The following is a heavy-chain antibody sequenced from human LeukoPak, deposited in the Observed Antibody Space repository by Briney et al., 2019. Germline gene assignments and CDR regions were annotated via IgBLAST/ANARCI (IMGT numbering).Heavy chain of an antibody. D-gene: IGHD3-3*01. CDR1: GGSISGYY. CDR3: AREIYYDVLSGYTRFFDY. J-gene: IGHJ4*02. CDR2: IYYNGST. V-gene: IGHV4-59*01. Sequence: SETLSLTCSVSGGSISGYYWSWIRQPPGKGLEWIGYIYYNGSTNYRPSLKSRVTISVDTSKNQVSLKLSSVTAADTAVYYCAREIYYDVLSGYTRFFDYWGQGTLVTVSS.